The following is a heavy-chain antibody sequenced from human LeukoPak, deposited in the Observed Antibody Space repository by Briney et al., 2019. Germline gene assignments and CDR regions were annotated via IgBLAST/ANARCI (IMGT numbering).Heavy chain of an antibody. CDR2: ISSSSSYI. Sequence: GGCLRLSCAASGYTFSSYSMNWVRQAPGKGLEWVSSISSSSSYIYYTDSVKGRFTISRDNAKNSLYLQMNSLRAEDTAVYYCATTVAGTADYWGQGTLVTVSS. CDR3: ATTVAGTADY. V-gene: IGHV3-21*01. D-gene: IGHD6-19*01. J-gene: IGHJ4*02. CDR1: GYTFSSYS.